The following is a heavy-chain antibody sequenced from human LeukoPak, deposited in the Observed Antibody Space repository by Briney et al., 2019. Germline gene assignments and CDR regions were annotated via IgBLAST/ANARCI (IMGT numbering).Heavy chain of an antibody. CDR2: VNPDGSSI. Sequence: GGSLRLSCAASGFTFSTYWMHWVRQTPGKGLAWVSRVNPDGSSISYADSVKGRFTISRDNAKSTLYLQMKSVTAEDTAVYYCATAINYRFDNWGQGILVTVSS. V-gene: IGHV3-74*01. D-gene: IGHD2-21*01. CDR1: GFTFSTYW. CDR3: ATAINYRFDN. J-gene: IGHJ5*02.